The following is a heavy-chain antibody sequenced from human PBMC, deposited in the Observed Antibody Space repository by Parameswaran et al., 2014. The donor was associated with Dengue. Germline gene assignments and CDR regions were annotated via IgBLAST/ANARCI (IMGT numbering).Heavy chain of an antibody. CDR2: ISSSSSTI. V-gene: IGHV3-48*02. J-gene: IGHJ6*02. Sequence: VRQAPGKGLEWVSYISSSSSTIYYADSVKGRFTISRDNAKNSLYLQMNSLRDEDTAVYYCAREDEYSGYGKFFNYYYYYGMDVWGQGTTVTVSS. CDR3: AREDEYSGYGKFFNYYYYYGMDV. D-gene: IGHD5-12*01.